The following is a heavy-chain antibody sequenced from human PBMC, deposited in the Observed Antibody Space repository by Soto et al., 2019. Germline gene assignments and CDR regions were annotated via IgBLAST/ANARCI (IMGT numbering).Heavy chain of an antibody. D-gene: IGHD6-19*01. J-gene: IGHJ3*02. CDR3: ARDCREWLATHDATDI. Sequence: ASVKVSCKASGYTFTSYGISWVRQAPGQGLEWMGWISAYNGNTNYAQKLQGRVTMTTDTSTSTAYMELRSLRSDDTAVYYCARDCREWLATHDATDIWGQGTMVTVSS. V-gene: IGHV1-18*01. CDR2: ISAYNGNT. CDR1: GYTFTSYG.